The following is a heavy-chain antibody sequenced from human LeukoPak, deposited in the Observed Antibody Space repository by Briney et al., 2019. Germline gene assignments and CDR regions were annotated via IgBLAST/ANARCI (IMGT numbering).Heavy chain of an antibody. CDR1: GFTFSSYS. D-gene: IGHD3-16*01. Sequence: GGSLRLSCAASGFTFSSYSMNWVRQAPGKGLEWVSSISSSSSYIYYEDSVRGRFTISRDNAKSTLYLQMNSLRADDTAVYYCARGAYAWQDYWGQGILVTVSS. CDR2: ISSSSSYI. J-gene: IGHJ4*02. CDR3: ARGAYAWQDY. V-gene: IGHV3-21*01.